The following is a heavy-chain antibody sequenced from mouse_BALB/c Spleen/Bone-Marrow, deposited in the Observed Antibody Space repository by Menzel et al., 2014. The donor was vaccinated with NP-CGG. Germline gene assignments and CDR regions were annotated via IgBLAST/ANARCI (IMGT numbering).Heavy chain of an antibody. CDR3: ARGITTGFAY. D-gene: IGHD2-4*01. J-gene: IGHJ3*01. CDR2: ISSGSSTI. V-gene: IGHV5-17*02. CDR1: GFTFSSFG. Sequence: EVQLVESGGGLVQPGGSRKLSCAASGFTFSSFGMQWVRQAPEKGLEWVAYISSGSSTIYYADTVKGRFTISRDNPKNTLFLQMTSLRSEDTAMYYCARGITTGFAYWGQGTLVTVSA.